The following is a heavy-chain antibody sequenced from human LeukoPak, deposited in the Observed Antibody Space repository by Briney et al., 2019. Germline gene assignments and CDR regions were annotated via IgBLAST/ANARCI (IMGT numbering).Heavy chain of an antibody. V-gene: IGHV3-23*01. CDR3: AKDRRGYSGQIDI. J-gene: IGHJ3*02. CDR1: GFASTTCA. D-gene: IGHD5-12*01. CDR2: VSGSGSNT. Sequence: GGSLRLSCAASGFASTTCAMSWVRQAPGKGLEWVSTVSGSGSNTYYADSVKGRFTISRDNSKNTLYLQMDSLRVEDTAVYYCAKDRRGYSGQIDIWGQGTMVTVS.